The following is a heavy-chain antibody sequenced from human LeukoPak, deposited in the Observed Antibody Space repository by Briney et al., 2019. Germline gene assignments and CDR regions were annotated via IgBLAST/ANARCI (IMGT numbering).Heavy chain of an antibody. D-gene: IGHD3-16*01. CDR3: APAWGEYYFDY. CDR1: GFTFSNYW. Sequence: GGSLRLSCAASGFTFSNYWMHWVRHAPGEGLVWVSRINSDGSTTTYADSVKGRFTISRDNAKNTLYLQMNSLRTEDTAVYYCAPAWGEYYFDYWGQGTLVTVSS. V-gene: IGHV3-74*01. J-gene: IGHJ4*02. CDR2: INSDGSTT.